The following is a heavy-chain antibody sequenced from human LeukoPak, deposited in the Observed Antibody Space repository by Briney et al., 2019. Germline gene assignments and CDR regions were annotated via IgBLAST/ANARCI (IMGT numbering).Heavy chain of an antibody. Sequence: SETLSLTCTVSGGSISSYYWSWTRQPPGKGLEWIGYIYYSGSTNYNPSLKRRVTISVDTSKSQFSLKLNSVTAADTAVYYCAREVKVGNTDTGYYFDYWGQGILVTVSS. CDR1: GGSISSYY. D-gene: IGHD2/OR15-2a*01. CDR3: AREVKVGNTDTGYYFDY. CDR2: IYYSGST. J-gene: IGHJ4*02. V-gene: IGHV4-59*01.